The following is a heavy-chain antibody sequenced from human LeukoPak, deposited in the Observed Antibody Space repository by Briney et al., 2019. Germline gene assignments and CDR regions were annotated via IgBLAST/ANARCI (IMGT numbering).Heavy chain of an antibody. Sequence: PGGSLRLSCAASGFTVSSNFMSWVRQAPGKGLEWVSFIYSGGYTYYADSVKGRFTISRDNSKNTLYLQMNSLRAEDTAVYYCATMVGATRGNFFDSWGQGTLVTVSS. CDR2: IYSGGYT. CDR1: GFTVSSNF. V-gene: IGHV3-53*01. J-gene: IGHJ4*02. CDR3: ATMVGATRGNFFDS. D-gene: IGHD1-26*01.